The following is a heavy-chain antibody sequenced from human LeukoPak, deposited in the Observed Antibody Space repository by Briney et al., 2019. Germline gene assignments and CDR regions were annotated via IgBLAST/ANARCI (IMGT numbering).Heavy chain of an antibody. CDR1: GYSFTTYW. Sequence: HGESPKISCKGSGYSFTTYWIGWVRQMPGKGLEWMGIIYPGDSDTRYSPSFQGQVTISADKSISTAYLQWSSLKASDTAMYYCARARHDSSGYYRFDYWGQGTLVTV. CDR2: IYPGDSDT. J-gene: IGHJ4*02. CDR3: ARARHDSSGYYRFDY. D-gene: IGHD3-22*01. V-gene: IGHV5-51*01.